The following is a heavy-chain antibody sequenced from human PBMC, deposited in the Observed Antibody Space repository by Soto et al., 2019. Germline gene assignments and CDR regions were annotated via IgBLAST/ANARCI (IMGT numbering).Heavy chain of an antibody. CDR3: AGLGAYYYGSGSYLNWFDP. CDR1: GGSFSGYY. D-gene: IGHD3-10*01. J-gene: IGHJ5*02. CDR2: INHSGST. V-gene: IGHV4-34*01. Sequence: PSETLSLTCAVYGGSFSGYYWSWIRQPPGKGLEWIGEINHSGSTNYNPSLKSRVTISVDTSKNQFSLKLSSVTAADTAVYYCAGLGAYYYGSGSYLNWFDPWAQGTLVTVSS.